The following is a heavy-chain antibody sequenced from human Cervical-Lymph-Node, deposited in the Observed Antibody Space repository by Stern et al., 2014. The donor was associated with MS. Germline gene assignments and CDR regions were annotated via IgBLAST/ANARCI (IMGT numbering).Heavy chain of an antibody. D-gene: IGHD3-22*01. J-gene: IGHJ4*02. CDR3: GREVAMTAGLLGF. Sequence: QLQQSGAEVKKPGESLKIACKGSGYSFSRYWIAWVRQMPGKGLEWMGMIFPSDSETRYSPSFEGQVTISVDKSTSTAYLHWSSLKASDTARYYCGREVAMTAGLLGFWGQGTQVIVS. V-gene: IGHV5-51*01. CDR1: GYSFSRYW. CDR2: IFPSDSET.